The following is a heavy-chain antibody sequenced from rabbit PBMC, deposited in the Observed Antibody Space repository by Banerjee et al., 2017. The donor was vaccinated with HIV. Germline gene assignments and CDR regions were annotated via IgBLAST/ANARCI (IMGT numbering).Heavy chain of an antibody. D-gene: IGHD4-1*01. Sequence: QEQLEESGGDLVKPEGSRTLTCTASGIDFSFYYYMCWVRQAPGKGLEWIACIHPGSSGSTQYANWAKGRFTISRTSSTTVALQMTSLTAADTATYFCARDLAGVIGWNFNLWGQGTLVTV. V-gene: IGHV1S45*01. CDR2: IHPGSSGST. J-gene: IGHJ4*01. CDR3: ARDLAGVIGWNFNL. CDR1: GIDFSFYYY.